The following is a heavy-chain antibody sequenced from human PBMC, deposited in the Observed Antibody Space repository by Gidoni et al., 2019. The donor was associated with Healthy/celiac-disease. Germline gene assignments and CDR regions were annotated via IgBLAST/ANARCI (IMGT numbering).Heavy chain of an antibody. J-gene: IGHJ3*02. CDR1: GYTFTSYY. Sequence: QVQLVQSGAEVKKPGASVKVSCKASGYTFTSYYMHWVRQAPGQGLEWMGIINPSGGSTSYAQKFQGRVTMTRDTSTSTVYMELSSLRSEDTAVYYCARDVVVVPAASKVLRFLEWLKGPGAFDIWGQGTMVTVSS. CDR3: ARDVVVVPAASKVLRFLEWLKGPGAFDI. CDR2: INPSGGST. V-gene: IGHV1-46*03. D-gene: IGHD3-3*01.